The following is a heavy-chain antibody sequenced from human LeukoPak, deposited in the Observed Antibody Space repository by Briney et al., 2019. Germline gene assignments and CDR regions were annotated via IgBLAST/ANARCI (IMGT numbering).Heavy chain of an antibody. Sequence: ASVKVSCKVSGYTLTELSMHWVRQAPGKGLEWMGGFDPEDGETIYAQKFQGRVTMTTDTSTSTAYMQLRSLRSDDTAVYYCSREIPSNWYYLDSWGQGTLITVSS. J-gene: IGHJ4*02. CDR2: FDPEDGET. CDR3: SREIPSNWYYLDS. D-gene: IGHD1-20*01. CDR1: GYTLTELS. V-gene: IGHV1-24*01.